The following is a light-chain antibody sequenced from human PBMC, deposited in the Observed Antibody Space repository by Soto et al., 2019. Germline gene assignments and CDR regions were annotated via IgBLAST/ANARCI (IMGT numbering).Light chain of an antibody. CDR2: DAS. CDR1: QDISHY. CDR3: QQYDNLPRQFT. Sequence: DIQMTQSPSSLSASVGDRVTITCQASQDISHYLNWYQQKPGKAPKLLIDDASKLETGVPSRFSGGGSGTDFTFTISSLQPEDIATYYCQQYDNLPRQFTFGGGTKVEIK. V-gene: IGKV1-33*01. J-gene: IGKJ4*01.